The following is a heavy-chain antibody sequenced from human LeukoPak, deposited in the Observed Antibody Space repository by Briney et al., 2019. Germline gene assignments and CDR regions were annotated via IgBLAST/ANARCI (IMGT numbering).Heavy chain of an antibody. CDR2: INHSGST. CDR1: GGSFSGYY. D-gene: IGHD6-19*01. V-gene: IGHV4-34*01. J-gene: IGHJ6*03. CDR3: ARGLAVADLYYYYYYMDV. Sequence: SSETLSLTCAVYGGSFSGYYWSWIRQPPGKGLEWIGEINHSGSTNYNPSLKSRVTISVDTSKNQFSLKLSSVTAADTAVYYCARGLAVADLYYYYYYMDVWGKGTTVTVSS.